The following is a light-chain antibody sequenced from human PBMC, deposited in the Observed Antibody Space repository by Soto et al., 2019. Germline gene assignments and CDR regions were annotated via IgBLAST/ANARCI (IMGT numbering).Light chain of an antibody. Sequence: EIVMAQSPATLSVSPGETAILSCRASQNIGSNLAWYQQRPGQAPRLLIYGASSRATGIPDRFSGSGSGTDFTLTISSLEPEDFGVYYCQQRSKWVTFGRGTKVDIK. CDR1: QNIGSN. CDR2: GAS. J-gene: IGKJ4*01. V-gene: IGKV3-11*01. CDR3: QQRSKWVT.